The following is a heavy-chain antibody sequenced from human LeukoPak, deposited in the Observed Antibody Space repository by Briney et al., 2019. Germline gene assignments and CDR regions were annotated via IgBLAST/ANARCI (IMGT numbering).Heavy chain of an antibody. J-gene: IGHJ4*02. CDR3: AREYCSGGTCYLPGY. V-gene: IGHV1-24*01. D-gene: IGHD2-15*01. Sequence: GASVKVSCTVSGYTLTELSMHWVRQAPGKGLEWMGGFAPEDGETIYAQKFQGRIIMTEDTSTDTADMELSSLRSEDTAVYYCAREYCSGGTCYLPGYWGQGTLVTVSS. CDR1: GYTLTELS. CDR2: FAPEDGET.